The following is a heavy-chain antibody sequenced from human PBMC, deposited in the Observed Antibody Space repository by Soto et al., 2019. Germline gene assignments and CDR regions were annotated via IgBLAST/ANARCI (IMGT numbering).Heavy chain of an antibody. D-gene: IGHD3-16*02. CDR3: FRDIFASFTSGGI. V-gene: IGHV4-30-4*01. CDR1: GGSVTSGAYY. J-gene: IGHJ1*01. CDR2: IYFTGNRERT. Sequence: LSLTCNVSGGSVTSGAYYWSWIRQFPGAGLEWIGYIYFTGNRERTYYNASLKSRLSMSMHTSNSLFSLKQTYVTAADTAIFFCFRDIFASFTSGGIWGQGLRGTVSS.